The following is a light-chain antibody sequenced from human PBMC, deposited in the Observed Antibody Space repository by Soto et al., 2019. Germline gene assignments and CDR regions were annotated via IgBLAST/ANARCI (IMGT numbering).Light chain of an antibody. V-gene: IGLV4-69*01. CDR2: LNSDGSH. J-gene: IGLJ2*01. CDR3: QTWGTGIGV. CDR1: SGHSSYA. Sequence: QPVLTQSPSASASLGASVKLTCTLSSGHSSYAIAWHQQQPEKGPRYLMKLNSDGSHRKGDGIPDRFSGSSSGAEHYLTISSLQSDDEADYYCQTWGTGIGVFGGGTKLTVL.